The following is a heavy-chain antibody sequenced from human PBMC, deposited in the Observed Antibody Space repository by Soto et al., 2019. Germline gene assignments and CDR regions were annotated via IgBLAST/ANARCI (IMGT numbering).Heavy chain of an antibody. CDR1: GGSISSGGSY. CDR3: ARVGISGTIDAFDI. V-gene: IGHV4-31*03. J-gene: IGHJ3*02. CDR2: IDNSGTS. Sequence: QGQLQESGPELVKPSQTLSLTCTVSGGSISSGGSYWGWIRQHPGRGLEWIGYIDNSGTSYYNPSLKIRLTISVDTSNNQFSLHLRSVTAADTAVYYCARVGISGTIDAFDIWGQGTMVTVSS. D-gene: IGHD1-20*01.